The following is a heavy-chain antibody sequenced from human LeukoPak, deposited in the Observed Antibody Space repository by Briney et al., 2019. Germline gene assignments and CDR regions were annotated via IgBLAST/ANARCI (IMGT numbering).Heavy chain of an antibody. CDR1: GFTFRRYE. Sequence: PGGSLRLSCAGFGFTFRRYEMNWARQAPGKGLEWISYISSTGSAIYYADSVKGRFTISRDNAKNSLYLQMNSLRAEDTAVYYCPRVFSYYTYSFDYWGQGTLVTVSS. J-gene: IGHJ4*02. D-gene: IGHD3-22*01. CDR2: ISSTGSAI. CDR3: PRVFSYYTYSFDY. V-gene: IGHV3-48*03.